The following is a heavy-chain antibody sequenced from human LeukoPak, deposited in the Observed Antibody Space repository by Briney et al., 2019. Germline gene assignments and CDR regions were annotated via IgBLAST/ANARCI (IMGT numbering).Heavy chain of an antibody. CDR1: GYTFTGYY. D-gene: IGHD1-26*01. J-gene: IGHJ5*02. V-gene: IGHV1-2*02. Sequence: ASVKVSCKASGYTFTGYYMHWVRQAPGQGLEWMGWINPNSGGTNYAQKFQGRVTMTGDTSISTAYMELSRLRSDDTAVYYCARDWDFRGNWFDPWGQGTLVTVSS. CDR3: ARDWDFRGNWFDP. CDR2: INPNSGGT.